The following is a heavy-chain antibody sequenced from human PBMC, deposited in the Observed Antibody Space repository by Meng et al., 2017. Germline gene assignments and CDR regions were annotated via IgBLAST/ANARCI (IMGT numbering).Heavy chain of an antibody. CDR2: INAGNANT. D-gene: IGHD6-19*01. CDR3: AREPGSSGWNYFDS. CDR1: GYTFTSYS. J-gene: IGHJ4*02. V-gene: IGHV1-3*01. Sequence: QVQHVQSGAEVKKPGASVKVSCKASGYTFTSYSMHCVRQAPGQRLEWMGWINAGNANTKYSQKFQDRVTLTMDTSASTAYMELSSLRSEDTAMYYCAREPGSSGWNYFDSWGQGTLVTVSS.